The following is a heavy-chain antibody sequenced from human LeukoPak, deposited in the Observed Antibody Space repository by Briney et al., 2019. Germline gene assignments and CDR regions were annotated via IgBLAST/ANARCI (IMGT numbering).Heavy chain of an antibody. Sequence: GGSLRLSCAASGFTFSNYWMHWVRQAPGKGLVWVSRINRDGINTSYADSVKGRFTISRDNAKNTLNLQMNSLRAEDTAVYYCARDPYSGNYGNYYYYYMDVWGKGTTVTISS. V-gene: IGHV3-74*01. CDR1: GFTFSNYW. CDR2: INRDGINT. CDR3: ARDPYSGNYGNYYYYYMDV. D-gene: IGHD1-26*01. J-gene: IGHJ6*03.